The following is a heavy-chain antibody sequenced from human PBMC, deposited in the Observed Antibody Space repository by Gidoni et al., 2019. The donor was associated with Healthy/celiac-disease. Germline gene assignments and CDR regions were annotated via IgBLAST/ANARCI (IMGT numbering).Heavy chain of an antibody. CDR1: GGSCSGYY. CDR3: ARGRTQLWLRGRDY. V-gene: IGHV4-34*01. Sequence: QVQLQQWGAGLLKPSETLSLTCAVYGGSCSGYYWSWIRQPPGKGLEWIGEINHSGSTNYNPSLKSRVTISVDTSKNQFSLKLSSVTAADTAVYYCARGRTQLWLRGRDYWGQGTLVTVSS. J-gene: IGHJ4*02. D-gene: IGHD5-18*01. CDR2: INHSGST.